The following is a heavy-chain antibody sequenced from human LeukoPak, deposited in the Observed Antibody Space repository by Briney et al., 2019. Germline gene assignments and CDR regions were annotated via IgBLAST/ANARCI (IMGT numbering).Heavy chain of an antibody. J-gene: IGHJ4*02. D-gene: IGHD6-6*01. V-gene: IGHV4-30-2*01. Sequence: SSETLSLTCTVSGGSISSGGHYWSWIRQPPGKGLEWIGYIYHSGSTYYNPSLKSRVTISVDRSKNQFSLKLSSVTAADTAVYYCAREEAARGFDYWGQGTLVTVSS. CDR3: AREEAARGFDY. CDR2: IYHSGST. CDR1: GGSISSGGHY.